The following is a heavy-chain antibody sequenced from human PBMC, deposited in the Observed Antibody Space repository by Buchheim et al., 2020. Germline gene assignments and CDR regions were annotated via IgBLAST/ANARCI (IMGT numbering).Heavy chain of an antibody. CDR2: IDWDDDK. CDR1: GFSLSTSGMR. CDR3: ARDLLTYSSGWLDY. D-gene: IGHD6-19*01. Sequence: QVTLKESGPALVKPTQTLTLTCTFSGFSLSTSGMRVSWIRQPPGKALEWLARIDWDDDKLYSTSLKTRLTISKDTSKNKLGLTMTNMDPVDTATYYCARDLLTYSSGWLDYWGQGTL. J-gene: IGHJ4*02. V-gene: IGHV2-70*04.